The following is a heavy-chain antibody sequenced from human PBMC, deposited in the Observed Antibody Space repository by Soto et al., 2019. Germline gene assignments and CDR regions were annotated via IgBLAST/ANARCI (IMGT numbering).Heavy chain of an antibody. D-gene: IGHD2-15*01. J-gene: IGHJ6*02. CDR2: INHSGST. CDR1: GGSFSGYY. CDR3: ARVVVAAKQTFYYYYYGMDV. V-gene: IGHV4-34*01. Sequence: TLSLTCAVYGGSFSGYYWSWIRQPPGKGLEWIGEINHSGSTNYNPSLKSRVTISVDTSKNQFSLKLSSVTAADTAVYYCARVVVAAKQTFYYYYYGMDVWGQGTTVTVSS.